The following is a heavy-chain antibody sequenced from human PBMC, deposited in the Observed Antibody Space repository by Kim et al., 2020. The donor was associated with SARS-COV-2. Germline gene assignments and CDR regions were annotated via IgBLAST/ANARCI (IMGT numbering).Heavy chain of an antibody. J-gene: IGHJ4*02. V-gene: IGHV2-5*02. CDR3: ARSRIRRGNFIVVADVSFDY. CDR2: IYWDDDK. Sequence: SGPTLVNPTQTLTLTCTFSGFSLSTSGVGVGWIRQPPGKALEWLALIYWDDDKSYSPSLKSRLTITKDTSKNQVVLTMTNMDPVDTATYYCARSRIRRGNFIVVADVSFDYWGQGTLVPVSS. D-gene: IGHD6-19*01. CDR1: GFSLSTSGVG.